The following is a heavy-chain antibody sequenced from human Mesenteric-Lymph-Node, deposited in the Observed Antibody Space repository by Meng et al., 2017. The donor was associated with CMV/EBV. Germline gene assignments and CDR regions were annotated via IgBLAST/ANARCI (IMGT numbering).Heavy chain of an antibody. V-gene: IGHV4-34*01. CDR2: INHSGST. D-gene: IGHD3-16*01. CDR3: ERGTSHDR. Sequence: QAQLQQGGAGLWKPSETLSPTCAVYGGSCSGYYWSWIRQPPGKGLEWIGEINHSGSTNYNPSLKSRVTISVDTSKNQFSLKLSSVTAADTAVYYCERGTSHDRWGQGTLVTVSS. J-gene: IGHJ4*02. CDR1: GGSCSGYY.